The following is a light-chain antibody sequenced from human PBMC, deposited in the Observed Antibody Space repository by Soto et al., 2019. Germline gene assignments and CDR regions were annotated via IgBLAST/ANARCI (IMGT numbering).Light chain of an antibody. Sequence: QLVLTQPPSVSGAPGQRVTISCTGSSSNIGTGYDVHWYQQLPGTAPKLLIYGNSNRPSGVPDRFSGSKSGTSASLAITGLQAEDEADYYCQSYDSNLSVVFGGGTKLIVL. J-gene: IGLJ2*01. CDR2: GNS. CDR1: SSNIGTGYD. V-gene: IGLV1-40*01. CDR3: QSYDSNLSVV.